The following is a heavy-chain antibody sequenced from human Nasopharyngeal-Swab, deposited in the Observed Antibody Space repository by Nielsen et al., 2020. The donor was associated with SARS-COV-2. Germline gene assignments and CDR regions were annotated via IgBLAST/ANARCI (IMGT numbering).Heavy chain of an antibody. CDR3: GRLTKTTVTRRLYFDY. D-gene: IGHD4-11*01. J-gene: IGHJ4*02. Sequence: GSLRLSCTVSGGSLSSSNYYWGWIRQPPGKGLEWIGTVSYSGPTYYNPSLKSRVTMSVDTSKNHFSLRLSSVTAADTAVYYCGRLTKTTVTRRLYFDYWGQGTLVTVSS. CDR2: VSYSGPT. CDR1: GGSLSSSNYY. V-gene: IGHV4-39*02.